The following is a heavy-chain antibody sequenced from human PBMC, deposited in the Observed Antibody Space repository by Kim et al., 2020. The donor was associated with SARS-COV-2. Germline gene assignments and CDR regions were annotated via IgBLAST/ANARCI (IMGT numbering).Heavy chain of an antibody. Sequence: SETLSLTCTVSGGSITTYSYSWGWIRQPPGKGLEWIGNIYYRGNTYYNPSLNSRVTISGDTSKNQFSLSLSSVTAADTAVYYCARYYDYSGSEYFQHWGQGTLVTVSS. D-gene: IGHD3-16*01. CDR3: ARYYDYSGSEYFQH. CDR2: IYYRGNT. V-gene: IGHV4-39*01. CDR1: GGSITTYSYS. J-gene: IGHJ1*01.